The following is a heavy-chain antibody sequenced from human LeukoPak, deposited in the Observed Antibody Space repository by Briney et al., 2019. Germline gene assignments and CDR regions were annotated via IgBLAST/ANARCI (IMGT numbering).Heavy chain of an antibody. V-gene: IGHV4-34*01. Sequence: SETLSLTCAVYGGSFSGYYWSWIRQPPGKGLEWIGEINHSGSTNYNPSLKSRVTISVDTSKNQFSLKLSSVTAADTAVYYCARDGGYNFLYYYYYMDVWGKGTTVTISS. CDR1: GGSFSGYY. D-gene: IGHD5-24*01. CDR2: INHSGST. CDR3: ARDGGYNFLYYYYYMDV. J-gene: IGHJ6*03.